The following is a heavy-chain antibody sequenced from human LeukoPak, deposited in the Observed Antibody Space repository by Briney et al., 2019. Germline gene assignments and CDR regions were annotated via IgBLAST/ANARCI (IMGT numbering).Heavy chain of an antibody. D-gene: IGHD6-6*01. J-gene: IGHJ4*02. Sequence: NASETLSLTCTVSGVTISSSDYDWGWLRQPPGKGLEWIGTIYYSATSYNSGTSYFNPSLKSRVTISVDTSKNQFSLKLNSVTAADTAVYYCARQGYGRSSFFDHWGQGTRVTVSS. V-gene: IGHV4-39*01. CDR1: GVTISSSDYD. CDR2: IYYSATSYNSGTS. CDR3: ARQGYGRSSFFDH.